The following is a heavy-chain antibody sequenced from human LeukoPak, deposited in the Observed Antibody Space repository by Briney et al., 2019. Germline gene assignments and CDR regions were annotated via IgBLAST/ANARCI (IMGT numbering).Heavy chain of an antibody. CDR1: GFTFSTYV. V-gene: IGHV3-23*01. Sequence: PGGSLRLSCAASGFTFSTYVMSWVRQAPGKGLEWVSGISGSGGSTYYADSVKGRFTISRDNSKSTLYLQMNSLRAEDTAVYYCARRRYNWNAIDYWGQGTLVTVSS. J-gene: IGHJ4*02. D-gene: IGHD1-20*01. CDR3: ARRRYNWNAIDY. CDR2: ISGSGGST.